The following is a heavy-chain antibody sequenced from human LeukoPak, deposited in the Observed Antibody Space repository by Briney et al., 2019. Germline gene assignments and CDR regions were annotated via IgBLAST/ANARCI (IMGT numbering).Heavy chain of an antibody. V-gene: IGHV4-59*01. CDR2: IYYTGST. CDR1: GGSISSYY. Sequence: SETLSLTCTVSGGSISSYYWSWIRQPPGKGLEWIGYIYYTGSTNYNPSLKSRVTISVDTSKKLFSLRLTYLTAADTAVYYCARVGGSGSSFDYWGQGTQVTVSS. D-gene: IGHD3-10*01. CDR3: ARVGGSGSSFDY. J-gene: IGHJ4*02.